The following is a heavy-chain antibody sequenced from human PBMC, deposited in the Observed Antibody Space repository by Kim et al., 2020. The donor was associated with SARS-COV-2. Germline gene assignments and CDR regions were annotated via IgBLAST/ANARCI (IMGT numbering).Heavy chain of an antibody. CDR3: ARSRIAAAGHYYYYGMDV. D-gene: IGHD6-13*01. J-gene: IGHJ6*02. CDR2: IIPIFGTA. V-gene: IGHV1-69*06. Sequence: SMKVSCKASGGTFSSYAISWVRQAPGQGLEWMGGIIPIFGTANYAQKFQGRVTITADKSTSTAYMELSSLRSEDTAVYYCARSRIAAAGHYYYYGMDVWGQGTTVTVSS. CDR1: GGTFSSYA.